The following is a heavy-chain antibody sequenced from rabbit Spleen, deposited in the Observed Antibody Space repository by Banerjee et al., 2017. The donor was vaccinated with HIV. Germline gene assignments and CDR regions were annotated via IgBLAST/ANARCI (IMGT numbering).Heavy chain of an antibody. CDR2: IASGSSGDT. CDR1: RSSFSKSYM. J-gene: IGHJ6*01. V-gene: IGHV1S45*01. CDR3: ARDTTSSFSSYGMDL. Sequence: QEQLEEAGGDLVKPEGSPTPSCTACRSSFSKSYMICWVRQAPGKGLEWIACIASGSSGDTYYASWAKGRFTISKTSSTTVTLQMTRLTAADTATYFCARDTTSSFSSYGMDLWGPGTLVTVS. D-gene: IGHD1-1*01.